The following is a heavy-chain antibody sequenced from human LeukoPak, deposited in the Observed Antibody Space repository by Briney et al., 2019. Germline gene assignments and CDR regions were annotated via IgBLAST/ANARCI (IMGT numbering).Heavy chain of an antibody. CDR1: GGTFSSYA. V-gene: IGHV1-69*05. CDR3: ASKYYYDSSGSFDY. D-gene: IGHD3-22*01. J-gene: IGHJ4*02. Sequence: GASVKVSCKXSGGTFSSYAISWVRQAPGRGLEWMGRIIPIFGTANYAQKFQGRVTITTDESTSTAYMELSSLRSEDTAVYYCASKYYYDSSGSFDYWGQGTLVTVSS. CDR2: IIPIFGTA.